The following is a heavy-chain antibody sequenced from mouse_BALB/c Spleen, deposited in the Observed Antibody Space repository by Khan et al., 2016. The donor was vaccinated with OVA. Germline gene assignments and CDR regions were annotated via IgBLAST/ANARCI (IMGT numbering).Heavy chain of an antibody. CDR3: ATLYGNPFAY. J-gene: IGHJ3*01. CDR2: IDPANGDT. CDR1: GYTFTSYW. D-gene: IGHD2-1*01. V-gene: IGHV14-1*02. Sequence: EVQLLQSGTELARPGASVKLSCKASGYTFTSYWMQWVKQRPEQGPEWIGRIDPANGDTKYGPKFQVKAPITADTSSNTAYLHLSILTSEDTAVYYCATLYGNPFAYWGQGTLVTVSA.